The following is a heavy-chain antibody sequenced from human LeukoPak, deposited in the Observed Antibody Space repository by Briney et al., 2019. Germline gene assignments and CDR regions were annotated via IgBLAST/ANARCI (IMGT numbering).Heavy chain of an antibody. CDR1: GFTFSTYR. D-gene: IGHD4-17*01. J-gene: IGHJ4*02. CDR2: ISTTTSAI. Sequence: QSGGSLRLSCAASGFTFSTYRMNWVRQAPGKGLEWVSYISTTTSAIYYADSVKGRFTVSRDNAKSSLYLQMNSLRADDTAVYYCARAPYGERGGSDYWGQGTLVTVSS. CDR3: ARAPYGERGGSDY. V-gene: IGHV3-48*01.